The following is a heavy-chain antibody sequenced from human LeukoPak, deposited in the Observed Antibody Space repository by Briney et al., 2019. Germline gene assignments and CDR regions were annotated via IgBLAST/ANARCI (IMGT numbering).Heavy chain of an antibody. V-gene: IGHV4-59*01. D-gene: IGHD2-15*01. J-gene: IGHJ4*02. CDR1: GGSISSFY. CDR2: IYYSGST. CDR3: ARDVGGGPFFDY. Sequence: SETLSLTCTVSGGSISSFYWGWIRQPPGKGLEWIGYIYYSGSTDYNPSLKSRVTISLDTSKSQFSLMLTSVTAADTAVYYCARDVGGGPFFDYWGQGTLLTVSS.